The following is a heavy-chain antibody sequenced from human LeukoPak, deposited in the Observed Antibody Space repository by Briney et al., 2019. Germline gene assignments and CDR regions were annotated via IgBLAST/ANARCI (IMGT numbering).Heavy chain of an antibody. V-gene: IGHV3-7*01. CDR3: ASSHDSSGND. CDR2: VKYDGTHK. CDR1: GISFSSYW. Sequence: GGSLRLSCVASGISFSSYWMAWVRQAPGKGLEWVANVKYDGTHKFYAGPVKGRFTISRDNAKNSLFLEMNSLTADDTAVYFCASSHDSSGNDWGQGILVTVSS. J-gene: IGHJ4*02. D-gene: IGHD3-22*01.